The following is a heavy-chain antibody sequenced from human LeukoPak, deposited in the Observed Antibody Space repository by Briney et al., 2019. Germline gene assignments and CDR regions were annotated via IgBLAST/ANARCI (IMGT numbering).Heavy chain of an antibody. V-gene: IGHV1-18*01. CDR2: ISAYNGNT. CDR1: GYTFTSYG. Sequence: GASVKVSCKASGYTFTSYGISWVRQAPGQGLEWMGWISAYNGNTNYAQKLQGRVTMTTDTSTSTAYMELRSLRSDDTAVYYCARGRWLQYKYNWFDPWGQGTLVTVSS. D-gene: IGHD5-24*01. J-gene: IGHJ5*02. CDR3: ARGRWLQYKYNWFDP.